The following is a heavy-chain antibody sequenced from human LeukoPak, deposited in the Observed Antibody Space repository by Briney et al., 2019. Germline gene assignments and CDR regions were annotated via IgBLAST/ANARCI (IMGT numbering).Heavy chain of an antibody. Sequence: SETLSLTCTVSGGSISSGDYYWSWIRQPPGKGLEWIGYIYYSGSTYYNPSLKSRVTISVDTSKNQFSLKLSSVTAADTAVYYCARAHKRSTEKEKRGYSGYEPQSYYYYYYYMDVWGKGTTVTVSS. J-gene: IGHJ6*03. CDR3: ARAHKRSTEKEKRGYSGYEPQSYYYYYYYMDV. CDR2: IYYSGST. V-gene: IGHV4-30-4*08. CDR1: GGSISSGDYY. D-gene: IGHD5-12*01.